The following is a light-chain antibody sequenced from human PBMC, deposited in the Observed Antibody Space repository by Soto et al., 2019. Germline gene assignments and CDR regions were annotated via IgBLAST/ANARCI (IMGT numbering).Light chain of an antibody. CDR3: AVWDNRLSCRV. V-gene: IGLV1-47*01. Sequence: QSGLTQPRSASGTPGQRVNISCSGCSSNIGLNYVYWYQQLPGTAPKLLIYKTGERPSGVPDRFSGSKSGTSASLAISGLRSEDEAEYYCAVWDNRLSCRVFGEGTKVTVL. CDR2: KTG. J-gene: IGLJ3*02. CDR1: SSNIGLNY.